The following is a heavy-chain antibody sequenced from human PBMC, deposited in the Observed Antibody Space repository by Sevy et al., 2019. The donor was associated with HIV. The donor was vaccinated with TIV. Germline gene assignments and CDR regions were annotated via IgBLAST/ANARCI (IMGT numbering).Heavy chain of an antibody. V-gene: IGHV3-30*04. D-gene: IGHD1-26*01. CDR3: ARGENDDEFFQY. J-gene: IGHJ1*01. Sequence: GGSLRLSCTVSGFIFSNFAMHWVRQAPGKGLEWVAVTSYDGSHKYYADSVKGRFTVSRDNSRNILSLEMNGLGRDDTAVYYCARGENDDEFFQYWGQGTLVTVSS. CDR1: GFIFSNFA. CDR2: TSYDGSHK.